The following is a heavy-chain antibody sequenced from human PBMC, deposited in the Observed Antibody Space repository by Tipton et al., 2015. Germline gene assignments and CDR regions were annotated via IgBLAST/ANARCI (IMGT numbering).Heavy chain of an antibody. CDR2: ISSGTSYI. Sequence: SLRLSCAASGFTFSNYSMNWVRQAPGKGLEWVSSISSGTSYIYYADSVKGRFTISRDNAKNALYLQMNSLRAEDTAVYYCARGGDYDDSSGEFDYWGQGTLVTVSS. D-gene: IGHD3-22*01. J-gene: IGHJ4*02. V-gene: IGHV3-21*01. CDR3: ARGGDYDDSSGEFDY. CDR1: GFTFSNYS.